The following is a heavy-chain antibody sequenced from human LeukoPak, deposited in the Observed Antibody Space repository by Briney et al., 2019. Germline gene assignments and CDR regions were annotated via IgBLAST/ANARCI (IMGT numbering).Heavy chain of an antibody. CDR2: INPNSGGT. CDR3: ARDRVSSSWYLAYFDY. CDR1: GYTFTGYY. D-gene: IGHD6-13*01. V-gene: IGHV1-2*04. J-gene: IGHJ4*02. Sequence: ASVKVSCKASGYTFTGYYMHWVRQAPGQGLEWMGWINPNSGGTNYAQKFQGWVTMTRDTSISTAYMELSRLRSDDTAVYYCARDRVSSSWYLAYFDYWGQGTLVTVSS.